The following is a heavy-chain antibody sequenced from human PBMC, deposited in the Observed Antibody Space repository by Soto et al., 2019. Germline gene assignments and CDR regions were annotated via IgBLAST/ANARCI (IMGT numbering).Heavy chain of an antibody. J-gene: IGHJ4*02. Sequence: QITLSESGPTLVKPTQTLTLTCTFSGFSLNTRGVGVGWIRQPPGKALEWLALIYWDDDKRYSPSLKSRLTITKDTSKNQVVLTMTNMDLVDAATYYCAHLLGGCSSDTCSPLRFDNWGQGSLVTVSS. D-gene: IGHD2-2*01. CDR3: AHLLGGCSSDTCSPLRFDN. CDR1: GFSLNTRGVG. CDR2: IYWDDDK. V-gene: IGHV2-5*02.